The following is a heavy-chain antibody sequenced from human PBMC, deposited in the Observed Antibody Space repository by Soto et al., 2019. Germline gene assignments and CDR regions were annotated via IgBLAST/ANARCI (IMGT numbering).Heavy chain of an antibody. J-gene: IGHJ3*02. CDR2: IVPIFGTA. CDR1: GGTFSSYA. V-gene: IGHV1-69*06. D-gene: IGHD1-26*01. CDR3: AREELPRLDAFDI. Sequence: SVKVSCKASGGTFSSYAISWVRQAPGQGLEWMGGIVPIFGTANYAQKFQGRVTITADKSTSTAYVELSSLRSEDTAVYYCAREELPRLDAFDIWGQGTMVTVSS.